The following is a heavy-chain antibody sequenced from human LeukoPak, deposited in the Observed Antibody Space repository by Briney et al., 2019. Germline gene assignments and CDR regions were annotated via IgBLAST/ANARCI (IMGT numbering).Heavy chain of an antibody. CDR2: TSYEGFSK. V-gene: IGHV3-30*01. Sequence: PGRSLRLSCAASGFTFSKYAMHWVRQAPGRGLEWVAFTSYEGFSKNYADSVKGRFTISRDNSENTLFLQMNSLRPEDTAVYYCARDLIEEYQIEYRGGRCLDLWGQGTLVTVPS. J-gene: IGHJ5*02. CDR1: GFTFSKYA. D-gene: IGHD3-10*01. CDR3: ARDLIEEYQIEYRGGRCLDL.